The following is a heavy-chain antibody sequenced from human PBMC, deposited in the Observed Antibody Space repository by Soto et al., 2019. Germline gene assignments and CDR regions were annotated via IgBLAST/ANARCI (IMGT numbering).Heavy chain of an antibody. CDR3: ARVEQQLRYYYYSMDV. D-gene: IGHD6-13*01. CDR2: IIPMFGTA. V-gene: IGHV1-69*12. Sequence: QVQLVQSGAEVKKPGSSVKVSCKASGGTFRSDAISWVRQAPGRGLEWMGGIIPMFGTANYARNFQGRVTISADESTGTAYMEIISLRSEDTAVYYCARVEQQLRYYYYSMDVWGQGTTVTVSS. J-gene: IGHJ6*02. CDR1: GGTFRSDA.